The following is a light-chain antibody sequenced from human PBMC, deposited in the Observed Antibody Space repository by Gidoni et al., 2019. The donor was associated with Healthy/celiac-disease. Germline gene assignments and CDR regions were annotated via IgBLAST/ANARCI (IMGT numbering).Light chain of an antibody. CDR3: QRSYSTPRT. CDR1: HSISIY. CDR2: AAS. Sequence: DIQMTQFPSSLSASVGDRVTITCRASHSISIYLNWYQQKPGKAPKLLIYAASSLQSGVPSRFSGSGSGTDFTLTISRLQPEDFATYYWQRSYSTPRTFGQGTKLEIK. J-gene: IGKJ2*01. V-gene: IGKV1-39*01.